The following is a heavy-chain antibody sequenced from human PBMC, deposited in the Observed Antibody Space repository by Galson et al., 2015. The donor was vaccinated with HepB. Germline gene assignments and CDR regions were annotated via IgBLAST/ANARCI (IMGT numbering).Heavy chain of an antibody. CDR1: GLTFSSYS. J-gene: IGHJ5*02. Sequence: SLRLSCAASGLTFSSYSMNWVRQAPGKGLEWVSSISSSSSYIYYADSVKGRFTISRDNAKNSLYLQMNSLRAEDTAVYYCARLMVRGWFDPWGQGTLVTVSS. CDR2: ISSSSSYI. CDR3: ARLMVRGWFDP. V-gene: IGHV3-21*01. D-gene: IGHD3-10*01.